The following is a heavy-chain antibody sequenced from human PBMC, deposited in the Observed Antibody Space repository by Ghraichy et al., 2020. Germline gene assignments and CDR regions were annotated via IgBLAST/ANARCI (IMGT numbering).Heavy chain of an antibody. Sequence: GGSLRLSCAASGFTFSSYSMNWVRQAPGKGLEWVSSISSSSSYIYYADSVKGRFTISRDNAKNSLYLQMNSLRAEDTAVYYCARGLYYDILTGYYQDYYYYGMDVWGQGTTVTVSS. J-gene: IGHJ6*02. V-gene: IGHV3-21*01. CDR2: ISSSSSYI. CDR1: GFTFSSYS. D-gene: IGHD3-9*01. CDR3: ARGLYYDILTGYYQDYYYYGMDV.